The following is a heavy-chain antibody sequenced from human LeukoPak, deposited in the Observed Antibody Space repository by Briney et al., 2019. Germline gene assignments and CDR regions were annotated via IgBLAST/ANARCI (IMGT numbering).Heavy chain of an antibody. Sequence: SETLSLTCTVSGDSISRYYWSWIRQPPGKRLEWIGYIYYTGTTDYNPSLKSRVTITVDTSKNQFSLKLSSVTAADTAVYYCARLTGTNYYYGMDVWGQGTTVTVSS. CDR3: ARLTGTNYYYGMDV. V-gene: IGHV4-59*08. CDR1: GDSISRYY. J-gene: IGHJ6*02. CDR2: IYYTGTT.